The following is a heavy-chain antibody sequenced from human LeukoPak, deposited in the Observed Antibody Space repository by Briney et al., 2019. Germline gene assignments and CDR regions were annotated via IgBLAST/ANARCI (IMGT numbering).Heavy chain of an antibody. CDR2: ISYDGSNK. CDR1: GFTFSSYG. Sequence: GGSPRLSCAASGFTFSSYGMHWVRQAPGKGLEWVAVISYDGSNKYYADSVKGRFTISRDNSKNTLYLQMNSLRAEDTAVYYCAKDLGYGGNFNWFDPWGQGTLVTVSS. J-gene: IGHJ5*02. V-gene: IGHV3-30*18. D-gene: IGHD2-21*02. CDR3: AKDLGYGGNFNWFDP.